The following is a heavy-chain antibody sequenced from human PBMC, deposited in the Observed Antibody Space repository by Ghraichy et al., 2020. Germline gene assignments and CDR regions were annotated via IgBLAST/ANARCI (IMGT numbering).Heavy chain of an antibody. J-gene: IGHJ5*02. Sequence: SETLSLTCAIYGGSFSGYYWSWIRQPPGKGLEWIGEINHSGSTNYNPSLKSRVTISVDTSKNQFSLKLSSVTAADTTVYYCARGRRVPAWFDRWGQGTLVTVSS. D-gene: IGHD2-2*01. CDR3: ARGRRVPAWFDR. CDR1: GGSFSGYY. V-gene: IGHV4-34*01. CDR2: INHSGST.